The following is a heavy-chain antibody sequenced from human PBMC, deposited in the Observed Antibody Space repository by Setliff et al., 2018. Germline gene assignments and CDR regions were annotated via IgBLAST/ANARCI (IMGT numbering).Heavy chain of an antibody. CDR1: GYTFTNYG. J-gene: IGHJ6*03. Sequence: ASVKVSCKASGYTFTNYGVSWVRQAPGQGLEWMGWISGYNGKTNYAQKVQGRVSMTTHTSTSTAYMELRSLRSEDTAVYFCARESVVVVTTTNYYYYIDVWGEGTTVTVSS. V-gene: IGHV1-18*01. CDR3: ARESVVVVTTTNYYYYIDV. D-gene: IGHD2-21*02. CDR2: ISGYNGKT.